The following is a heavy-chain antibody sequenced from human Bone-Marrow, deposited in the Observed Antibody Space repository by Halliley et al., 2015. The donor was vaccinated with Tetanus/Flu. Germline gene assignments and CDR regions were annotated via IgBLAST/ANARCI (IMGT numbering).Heavy chain of an antibody. CDR3: VNLGYCIGGECPHRGH. V-gene: IGHV3-23*01. Sequence: SLRLSCAASGFTFSIYDMTWVRQAPGKGLEWVSTISPTGDSTHYADSVKGRFTISRDNSKNTLYLQTTSLRADDRAIYYCVNLGYCIGGECPHRGHWGQGTLVTVSS. J-gene: IGHJ4*02. D-gene: IGHD2-8*02. CDR2: ISPTGDST. CDR1: GFTFSIYD.